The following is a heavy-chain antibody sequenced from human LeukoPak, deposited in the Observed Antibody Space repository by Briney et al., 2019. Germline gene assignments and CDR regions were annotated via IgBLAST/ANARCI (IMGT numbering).Heavy chain of an antibody. D-gene: IGHD1-26*01. V-gene: IGHV4-59*01. CDR2: IYYSGST. J-gene: IGHJ4*02. CDR1: GGSISSYY. Sequence: SETLSLTCTVSGGSISSYYWRWIRQPPGKGLEWIGYIYYSGSTNYNPSLKSRVTISVDTSKNQFSLKLSSVTAADTAVYYCARGVWENQWAPIDYWGQGTLVTVSS. CDR3: ARGVWENQWAPIDY.